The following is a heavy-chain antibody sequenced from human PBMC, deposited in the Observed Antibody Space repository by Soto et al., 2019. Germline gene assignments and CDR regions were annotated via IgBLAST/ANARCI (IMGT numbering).Heavy chain of an antibody. CDR3: ARELSLVVPAAMPPDYYGMDV. D-gene: IGHD2-2*01. V-gene: IGHV3-30-3*01. CDR2: ISYDGSNK. Sequence: QVQLVESGGGVVQPGRSLRLSCAASGFTFSSYAMHWVRQAPGKGLEWVAVISYDGSNKYYADSVKGRFTISRDNSKNTPYRQMYSLRAEDTGVYYCARELSLVVPAAMPPDYYGMDVWGQGTAVTVSS. CDR1: GFTFSSYA. J-gene: IGHJ6*02.